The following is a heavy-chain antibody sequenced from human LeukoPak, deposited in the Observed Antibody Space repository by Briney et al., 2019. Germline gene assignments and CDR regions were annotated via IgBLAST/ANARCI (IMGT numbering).Heavy chain of an antibody. CDR2: INWNGGST. J-gene: IGHJ6*03. CDR1: GFTFDDYA. Sequence: PGRSLRLSCAASGFTFDDYAMHWVRQAPGKGLEWVSGINWNGGSTGYADSVKGRFTISRDNAKNSLYLQMNSLRAEDTALYYCARDIGEMATTSGYYYYMDVWGKGTTVTVSS. CDR3: ARDIGEMATTSGYYYYMDV. V-gene: IGHV3-20*04. D-gene: IGHD5-24*01.